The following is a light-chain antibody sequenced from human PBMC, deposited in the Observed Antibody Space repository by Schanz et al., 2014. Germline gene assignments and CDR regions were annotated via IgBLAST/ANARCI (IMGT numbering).Light chain of an antibody. CDR1: SSDVGSTYL. Sequence: QSALTQPASVSGSPGQSVTISCTGTSSDVGSTYLVSWYQHHPGKAPKLLIFEGRTRPSGVPDRFSGSKSGNTASLTVSGLQAEDEADYYCSSYTSSSTLEVFGGGTKLTVL. CDR3: SSYTSSSTLEV. CDR2: EGR. V-gene: IGLV2-14*02. J-gene: IGLJ2*01.